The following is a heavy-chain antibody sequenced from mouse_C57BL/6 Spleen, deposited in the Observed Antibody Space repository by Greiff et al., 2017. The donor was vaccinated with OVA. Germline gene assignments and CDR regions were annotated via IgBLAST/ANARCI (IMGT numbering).Heavy chain of an antibody. V-gene: IGHV3-6*01. CDR2: ISYDGSN. D-gene: IGHD2-1*01. J-gene: IGHJ3*01. CDR3: ARDRGYGNFWFAY. CDR1: GYSITSGYY. Sequence: EVKLQESGPGLVKPSQSLSLTCSVTGYSITSGYYWNWIRQFPGNILEWMGYISYDGSNNYTPSLKNPIPITRDTSKNQFFLKLNSVTTEDTAAYYCARDRGYGNFWFAYWGQGTLVTVSA.